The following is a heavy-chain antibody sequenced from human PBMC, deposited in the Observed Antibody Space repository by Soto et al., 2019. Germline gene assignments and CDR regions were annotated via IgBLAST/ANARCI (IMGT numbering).Heavy chain of an antibody. CDR2: TYYRSKWYN. CDR3: ARDPRIAVAGLGAFDI. J-gene: IGHJ3*02. CDR1: GDSVSSNSAA. V-gene: IGHV6-1*01. Sequence: SQTLALTCAISGDSVSSNSAAWNWIRQSPSRGLEWLGRTYYRSKWYNDYAVSVKSRITINPDTSKNQFSLQLNSVTPEDTAVYYCARDPRIAVAGLGAFDIWGQGTMVTVSS. D-gene: IGHD6-19*01.